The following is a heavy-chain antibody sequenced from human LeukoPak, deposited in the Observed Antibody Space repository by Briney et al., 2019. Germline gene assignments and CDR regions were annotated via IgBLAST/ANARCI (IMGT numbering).Heavy chain of an antibody. CDR2: ISGSGGST. Sequence: PGGSLRLSCAASGFTFSSYGMSWVRQAPGKGLEWVSAISGSGGSTYYADSVKGRFTISRDNSKNTLYLQMNSLRAEDTAVYYCAKDPTVRDYFDYWGQGTLVTVSS. J-gene: IGHJ4*02. CDR1: GFTFSSYG. CDR3: AKDPTVRDYFDY. V-gene: IGHV3-23*01.